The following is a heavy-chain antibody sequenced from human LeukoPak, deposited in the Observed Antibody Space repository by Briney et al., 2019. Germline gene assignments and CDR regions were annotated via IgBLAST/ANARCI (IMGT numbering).Heavy chain of an antibody. CDR1: GFTFSSYS. Sequence: GGSLRLSCAASGFTFSSYSMNWVRQAPGKGLEWVSSISSSSSYIYYADSMKGRFTISRDNSKNTLYLQMNSLRAEDTAVYYCARAWAPLGYKVYPTDYWGQGSLVTVSS. J-gene: IGHJ4*02. CDR3: ARAWAPLGYKVYPTDY. CDR2: ISSSSSYI. V-gene: IGHV3-21*01. D-gene: IGHD3-10*01.